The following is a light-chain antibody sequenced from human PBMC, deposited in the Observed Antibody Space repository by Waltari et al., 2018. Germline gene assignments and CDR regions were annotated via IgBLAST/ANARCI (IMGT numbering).Light chain of an antibody. CDR3: QQRSNWIT. V-gene: IGKV3-11*01. CDR1: QSVSSY. J-gene: IGKJ5*01. CDR2: DAS. Sequence: EIVLTQSPATLSLSPGERATLSCRASQSVSSYLAWYQQKPGQAPRLLIYDASTRATGIPARFGGSGSGTDFTLTISSLEPEDFALYYCQQRSNWITFGQGTRLEIK.